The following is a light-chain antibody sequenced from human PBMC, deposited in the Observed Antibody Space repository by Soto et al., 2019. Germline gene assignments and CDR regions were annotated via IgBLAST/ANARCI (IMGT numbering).Light chain of an antibody. Sequence: DIQMSQSPSSLSASVGDRVTITCQASQDISNYLNWYQHNPGKDPKLLIFRASNLETGVPSRFSGGGSGTHFTFTISSLQPEDIATYYCQQYDNLPSYTFGPGTKLEIK. CDR3: QQYDNLPSYT. V-gene: IGKV1-33*01. J-gene: IGKJ2*01. CDR1: QDISNY. CDR2: RAS.